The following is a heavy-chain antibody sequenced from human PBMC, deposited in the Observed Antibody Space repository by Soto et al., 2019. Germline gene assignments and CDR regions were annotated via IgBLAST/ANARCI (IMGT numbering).Heavy chain of an antibody. CDR1: GFTFNNYA. CDR2: ISGSGGST. D-gene: IGHD6-13*01. J-gene: IGHJ4*02. V-gene: IGHV3-23*01. Sequence: EVQLLESGGGLVQPGGSLRLSCAASGFTFNNYAMNWVRQAPGKGLEWVSSISGSGGSTYYADSVKGRFTISRDNSKNTLYLQMNSLRAEDTAVYYSAKGALGSSSWYDFDYWGQGTLVTVSS. CDR3: AKGALGSSSWYDFDY.